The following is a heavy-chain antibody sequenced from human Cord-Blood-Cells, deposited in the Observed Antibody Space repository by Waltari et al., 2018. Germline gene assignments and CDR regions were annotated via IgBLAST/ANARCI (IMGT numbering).Heavy chain of an antibody. Sequence: QVQLQQWGAGLLKPSETLSLTCAVYGGSFSGYYWSWIRQPPGKGLEWIGEINHSGSTNYNPSLRSRVTISVDTSKNQFSLKLGSVTAADTAVYYCARRGIAAAGTGGVDYWGQGTLGTVSS. V-gene: IGHV4-34*01. CDR1: GGSFSGYY. D-gene: IGHD6-13*01. CDR2: INHSGST. CDR3: ARRGIAAAGTGGVDY. J-gene: IGHJ4*02.